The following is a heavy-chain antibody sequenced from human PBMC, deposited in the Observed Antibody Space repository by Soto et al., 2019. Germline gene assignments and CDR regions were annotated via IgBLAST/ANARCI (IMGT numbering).Heavy chain of an antibody. J-gene: IGHJ6*02. CDR1: GGTFSSYA. D-gene: IGHD6-19*01. CDR2: IIPIFGTA. Sequence: SVKVSCKASGGTFSSYAISWVRQAPGQGLEWMGGIIPIFGTADYAQKFQGRVTITADESTSTAYMELSSLRSEDTAVYYCARVGIAVAGRRRNYYYGMDVWGQGTTVTVS. CDR3: ARVGIAVAGRRRNYYYGMDV. V-gene: IGHV1-69*13.